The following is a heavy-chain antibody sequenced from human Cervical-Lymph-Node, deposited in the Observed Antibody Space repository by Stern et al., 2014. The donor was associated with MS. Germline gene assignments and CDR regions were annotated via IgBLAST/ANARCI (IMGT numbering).Heavy chain of an antibody. CDR3: ANQPGRGRSSNY. Sequence: EVQLLESGGGLVQPGGSLRLSCAASGFTFSSYAMSWVRQAPGKGLEWVSAISGSGGSTYYADSVKGRFTISRDNSKNTLYLQMNSLRAEDTAVYYCANQPGRGRSSNYWGQGTLVTVSS. D-gene: IGHD2-15*01. CDR1: GFTFSSYA. J-gene: IGHJ4*02. V-gene: IGHV3-23*01. CDR2: ISGSGGST.